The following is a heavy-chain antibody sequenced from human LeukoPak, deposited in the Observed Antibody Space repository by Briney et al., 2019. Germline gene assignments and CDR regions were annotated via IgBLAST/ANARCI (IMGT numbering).Heavy chain of an antibody. CDR2: IKQDGSGK. J-gene: IGHJ6*03. CDR3: ARDGVDYYDSSGVPRTRYYYYLDV. CDR1: GFTFSSYA. V-gene: IGHV3-7*01. Sequence: GGSLRLSCAASGFTFSSYAMSWVRQAPGKGLEWVANIKQDGSGKYYVDSVKGRFTISRDNAKNSLYLQMNSLRAEDTAVYYCARDGVDYYDSSGVPRTRYYYYLDVWGKGTTVPVSS. D-gene: IGHD3-22*01.